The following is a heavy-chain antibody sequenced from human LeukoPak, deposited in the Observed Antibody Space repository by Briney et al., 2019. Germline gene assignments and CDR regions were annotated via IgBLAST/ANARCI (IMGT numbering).Heavy chain of an antibody. D-gene: IGHD2-2*01. CDR2: IYTSGST. Sequence: PSETLSLTCTVSGSSISSYYWSWIRQPAGTGLEWIGRIYTSGSTNYSPSLKSRVTMSVDTSKNQFSLKLSSVTAADTAVYYCARDLGYCSSTSCRRDYYMDVWGKGTTVTVSS. J-gene: IGHJ6*03. CDR1: GSSISSYY. CDR3: ARDLGYCSSTSCRRDYYMDV. V-gene: IGHV4-4*07.